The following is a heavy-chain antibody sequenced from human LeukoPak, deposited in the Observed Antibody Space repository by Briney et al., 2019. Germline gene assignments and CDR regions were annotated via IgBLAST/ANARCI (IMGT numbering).Heavy chain of an antibody. V-gene: IGHV1-2*02. D-gene: IGHD6-13*01. J-gene: IGHJ4*02. Sequence: GASVKVSCKASGYTFSGHYIHWGRQAPRQGPEYMGWINPRTVGTNSAKKFRDRVTMARNTSITAAYMEISGLTSDDTAVYYCARAATSYSSTWYDYWGQGTLLTVSS. CDR1: GYTFSGHY. CDR3: ARAATSYSSTWYDY. CDR2: INPRTVGT.